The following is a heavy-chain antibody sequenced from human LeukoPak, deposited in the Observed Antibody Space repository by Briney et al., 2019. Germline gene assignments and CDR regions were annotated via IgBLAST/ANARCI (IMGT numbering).Heavy chain of an antibody. D-gene: IGHD6-19*01. J-gene: IGHJ4*02. CDR3: ARTGYSSGWYILEEANYFDY. CDR2: INPNSGGT. Sequence: GASVKVSCKASGYTFTGYYMHWVRQAPGQGLEWMGWINPNSGGTNYAQKFQGRVTMTRDTSISTAYMELSRLRSDDTAVYYCARTGYSSGWYILEEANYFDYWGQGTLVTVSS. CDR1: GYTFTGYY. V-gene: IGHV1-2*02.